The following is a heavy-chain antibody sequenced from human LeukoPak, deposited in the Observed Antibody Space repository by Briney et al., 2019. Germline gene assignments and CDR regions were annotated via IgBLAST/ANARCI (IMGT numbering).Heavy chain of an antibody. CDR1: AFTFSSYA. J-gene: IGHJ4*02. V-gene: IGHV3-23*01. CDR3: AKDFGDYYFDY. CDR2: IGCSGGST. Sequence: GGSLTLSCAASAFTFSSYAMSWVRQAPGKGLECVSAIGCSGGSTYYADSGKGPFTTARDTSTNTLHLQSNSTRDKDTYVYYCAKDFGDYYFDYWGQGTLVTVSS. D-gene: IGHD4-17*01.